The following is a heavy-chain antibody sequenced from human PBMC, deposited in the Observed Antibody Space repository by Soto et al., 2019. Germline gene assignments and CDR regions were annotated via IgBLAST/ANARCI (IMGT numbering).Heavy chain of an antibody. CDR1: GGSISSGGYS. CDR2: IYHSGST. D-gene: IGHD6-19*01. Sequence: TSETLSLTCAVSGGSISSGGYSWSWIRQPPGKGLEWIGYIYHSGSTYYNPSLKSRVTISVDRSKNQFSLKLSSVTAADTAVYYCARVRGSGWYALDNRFDPWGQGTLVTVSS. CDR3: ARVRGSGWYALDNRFDP. J-gene: IGHJ5*02. V-gene: IGHV4-30-2*01.